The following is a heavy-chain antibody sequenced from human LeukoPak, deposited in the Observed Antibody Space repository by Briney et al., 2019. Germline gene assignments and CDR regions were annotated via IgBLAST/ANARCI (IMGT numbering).Heavy chain of an antibody. Sequence: GGSLRLSCAASGFSVSDNYMIWVRQAPGKGLEWVSDISGSGGSTYHADSVKGRFTISRDNSKNTLYLQMNSLRAEDTAVYYCAKGNVYGGNGMDVWGQGTTVTVSS. CDR3: AKGNVYGGNGMDV. J-gene: IGHJ6*02. V-gene: IGHV3-23*01. CDR2: ISGSGGST. CDR1: GFSVSDNY. D-gene: IGHD4/OR15-4a*01.